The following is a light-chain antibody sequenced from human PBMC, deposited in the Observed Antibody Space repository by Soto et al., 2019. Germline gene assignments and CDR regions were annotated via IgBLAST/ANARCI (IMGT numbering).Light chain of an antibody. CDR2: GNI. J-gene: IGLJ2*01. CDR3: QSLDNGLSSWV. Sequence: QSVLTQPPSVSGAPGQRVTISCTGSTSNIGAGANVHWYQQLPGTAPKLLIYGNINRPSGVPDRFSGSKSGTSASLAITGRQPEDEADYYCQSLDNGLSSWVFGGGTKLTVL. V-gene: IGLV1-40*01. CDR1: TSNIGAGAN.